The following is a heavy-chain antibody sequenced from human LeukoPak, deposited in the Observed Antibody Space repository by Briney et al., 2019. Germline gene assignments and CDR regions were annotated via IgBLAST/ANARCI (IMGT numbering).Heavy chain of an antibody. CDR1: GGTFSSYA. CDR3: ARDVLDYYDRSDYVT. CDR2: IIPIFGTA. D-gene: IGHD3-22*01. J-gene: IGHJ4*02. V-gene: IGHV1-69*06. Sequence: SVKVSCKASGGTFSSYAISWVRQAPGQGLEWMGGIIPIFGTANYAQKFQGRVTIIADKSTSTAYMELSSLKSEDTAVYYCARDVLDYYDRSDYVTWGQGTLVTVSS.